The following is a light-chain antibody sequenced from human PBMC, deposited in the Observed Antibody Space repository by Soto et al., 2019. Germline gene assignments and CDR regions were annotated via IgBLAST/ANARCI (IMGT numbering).Light chain of an antibody. Sequence: EIVLTQSPGTLSLSPGERATLSCRASQSVSSSYLAWYQQKAGQAPRLLIYGASSRATGIPDRFSGSGSGTDFTLTITRLEPEEFAVYYWQQYGSSPITVGQGTRREIK. CDR3: QQYGSSPIT. CDR1: QSVSSSY. CDR2: GAS. V-gene: IGKV3-20*01. J-gene: IGKJ5*01.